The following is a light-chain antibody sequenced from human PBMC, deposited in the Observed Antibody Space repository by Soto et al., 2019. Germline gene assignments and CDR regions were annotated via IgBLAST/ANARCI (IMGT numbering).Light chain of an antibody. J-gene: IGKJ1*01. Sequence: EILMTQSPATLSVSPGERATLSCRASQSIRNGLAWIQQKPGQAPRLLLYDVSFRATDIPPRFSGSGSGTEFTLTISSLQSEDFAVYYCLQYQNWPRTFGQGTKVEIK. CDR3: LQYQNWPRT. CDR2: DVS. CDR1: QSIRNG. V-gene: IGKV3-15*01.